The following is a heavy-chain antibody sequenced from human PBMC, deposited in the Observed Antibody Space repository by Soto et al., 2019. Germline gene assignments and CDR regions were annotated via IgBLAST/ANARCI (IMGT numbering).Heavy chain of an antibody. J-gene: IGHJ6*03. Sequence: GGGLVKPGGSPRLSCAASGFTFSSYSMNWVRQAPGKGLEWVSSISSSSSYIYYADSVKGRFTISRDNAKNSLYLQMNSLSAEDTAVYYCARTGGYYYYYMDVWGKGTTVTVSS. CDR3: ARTGGYYYYYMDV. CDR2: ISSSSSYI. CDR1: GFTFSSYS. V-gene: IGHV3-21*01. D-gene: IGHD3-10*01.